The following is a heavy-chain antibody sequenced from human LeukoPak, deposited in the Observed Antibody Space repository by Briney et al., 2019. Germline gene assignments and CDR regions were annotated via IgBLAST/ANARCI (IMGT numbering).Heavy chain of an antibody. CDR2: IFNSGST. D-gene: IGHD3-16*01. Sequence: PSGTLSLTCTFSGDSINTYYLSWVRQPPGKGLEWLWGIFNSGSTDIRPSVNGRVTMSVDTSKHRCDLWLSYVTAADTAVYFCARTRVRSTVFGEVVREFDSWGQGIRVTVSS. CDR1: GDSINTYY. V-gene: IGHV4-4*07. J-gene: IGHJ4*02. CDR3: ARTRVRSTVFGEVVREFDS.